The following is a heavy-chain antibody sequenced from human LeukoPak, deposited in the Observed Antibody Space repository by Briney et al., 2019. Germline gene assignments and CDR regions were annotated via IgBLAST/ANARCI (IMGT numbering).Heavy chain of an antibody. D-gene: IGHD2-15*01. CDR1: GGSISSYY. CDR2: IYCSGST. J-gene: IGHJ5*02. Sequence: PSETLSLICTVSGGSISSYYWSWIRQPPGKGLEWVGYIYCSGSTNYNPPLQRRVTISVDTSMHKSPLKVSSVTGADTPGYLCSRVPFSVAPPVFFDPWGQGTLV. V-gene: IGHV4-59*01. CDR3: SRVPFSVAPPVFFDP.